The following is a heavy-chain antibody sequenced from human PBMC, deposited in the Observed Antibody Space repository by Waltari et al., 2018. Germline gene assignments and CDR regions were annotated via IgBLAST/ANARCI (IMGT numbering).Heavy chain of an antibody. J-gene: IGHJ4*02. Sequence: EVQLVESGGGLVKPGGSLRLSCAASGFTFSSYSMNWVRQAPGKGVEWVSSIRSSIRYRYYADSLKGRFTSSRDNAKNSLYLQMNSLRAEDTAVYYCARDDSDIGGRDYWGQGTLVTVSS. D-gene: IGHD2-15*01. CDR1: GFTFSSYS. CDR3: ARDDSDIGGRDY. CDR2: IRSSIRYR. V-gene: IGHV3-21*01.